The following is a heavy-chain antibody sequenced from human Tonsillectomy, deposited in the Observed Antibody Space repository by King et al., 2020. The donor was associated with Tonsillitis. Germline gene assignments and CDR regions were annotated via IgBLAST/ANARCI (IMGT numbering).Heavy chain of an antibody. J-gene: IGHJ5*02. V-gene: IGHV1-18*01. Sequence: QLVQSGTEVKQPGASVKVSCKASGYTFTKYGISWVRQAPGQGLEWRGWISSYNGETNYAQKFQGRVIMSTDTSTRTAHMELRRLRYNDTAVYDCASEIGAGSYGWFDPWGQGTLVIVSS. D-gene: IGHD1-26*01. CDR1: GYTFTKYG. CDR3: ASEIGAGSYGWFDP. CDR2: ISSYNGET.